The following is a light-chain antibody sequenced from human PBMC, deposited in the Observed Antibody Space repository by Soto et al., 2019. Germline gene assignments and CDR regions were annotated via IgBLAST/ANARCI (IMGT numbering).Light chain of an antibody. J-gene: IGKJ1*01. Sequence: EIVMTQSTVTLSVSPGARATLSCRASQSVSSNLAWYQQKPGQAPRLLIYGASTRATGIPARFSGSGSGTEFTLTISSLQSEDFAVYYCQQYNNWPQTFGQGTKVDIK. CDR1: QSVSSN. CDR3: QQYNNWPQT. CDR2: GAS. V-gene: IGKV3-15*01.